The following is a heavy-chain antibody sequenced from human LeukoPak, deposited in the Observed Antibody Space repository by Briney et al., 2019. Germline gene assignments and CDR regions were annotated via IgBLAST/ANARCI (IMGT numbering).Heavy chain of an antibody. V-gene: IGHV4-30-4*08. Sequence: PSETLSLSCTVSDVSVSRGPDYWNWIRQPPGKGLEWIGYIYYSGSTYYNPSLKSRVTISVDTSKNQFSLKLSSVTAADTAVYYCARAIYGSGSSDAFDIWGQGTMVTVSS. CDR3: ARAIYGSGSSDAFDI. J-gene: IGHJ3*02. D-gene: IGHD3-10*01. CDR1: DVSVSRGPDY. CDR2: IYYSGST.